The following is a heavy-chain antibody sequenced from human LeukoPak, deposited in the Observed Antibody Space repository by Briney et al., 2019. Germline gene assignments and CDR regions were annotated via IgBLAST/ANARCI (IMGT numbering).Heavy chain of an antibody. J-gene: IGHJ3*02. CDR2: IYYSGST. CDR1: GGSISSSSYY. CDR3: ARFGRYCSSTSCLYAFDI. V-gene: IGHV4-39*01. Sequence: SETLSLTCTVSGGSISSSSYYWGWIRQPPGKGLEWIGSIYYSGSTYYNPSLKSRVTISVDTSKNQFPLKLSSVTAADTAVYYCARFGRYCSSTSCLYAFDIWGQGTMVTVSS. D-gene: IGHD2-2*01.